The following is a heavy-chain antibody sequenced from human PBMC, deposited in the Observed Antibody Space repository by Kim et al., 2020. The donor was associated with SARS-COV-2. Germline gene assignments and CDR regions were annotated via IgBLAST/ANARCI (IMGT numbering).Heavy chain of an antibody. CDR2: ISSSGSTI. Sequence: GGSLRLSCAASGFTFSDYYMSWVRQAPGKGLEWVSYISSSGSTIYYADSVKGRFTISRDNAKNSLYLQMNSLRAEDTAVYYCARTTMAAAAPYYYYGMDGWGEGKTGTVSS. CDR3: ARTTMAAAAPYYYYGMDG. CDR1: GFTFSDYY. V-gene: IGHV3-11*01. D-gene: IGHD6-13*01. J-gene: IGHJ6*02.